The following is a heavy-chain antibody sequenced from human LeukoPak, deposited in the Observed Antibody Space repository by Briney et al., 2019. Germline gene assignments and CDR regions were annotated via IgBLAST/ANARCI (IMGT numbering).Heavy chain of an antibody. J-gene: IGHJ4*02. CDR2: IYYSGST. CDR1: GGSISSGGYY. CDR3: ARDHEFGVSY. D-gene: IGHD3-10*01. V-gene: IGHV4-31*03. Sequence: SQTLSLTCTVSGGSISSGGYYWSWIRQYPGKGLEWIGYIYYSGSTYYNPSLKSRVTISVDTSKNQFSLKLSSVTAADTAVYYCARDHEFGVSYWGQGTLVTVSS.